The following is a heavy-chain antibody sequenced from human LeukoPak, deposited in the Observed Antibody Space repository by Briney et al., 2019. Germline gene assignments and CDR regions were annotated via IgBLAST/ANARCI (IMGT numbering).Heavy chain of an antibody. D-gene: IGHD5-24*01. CDR1: GYTFTNYD. CDR3: ARRPTTRWYYYGLDV. V-gene: IGHV1-8*01. J-gene: IGHJ6*02. Sequence: ASVKVSCKASGYTFTNYDINWVRQASGQGLEWMGWMNPKSGDTGFAQKFQVRVTMTRNTSINTAYMEISSLSSEDTAIYYCARRPTTRWYYYGLDVWGQGTTVTVSS. CDR2: MNPKSGDT.